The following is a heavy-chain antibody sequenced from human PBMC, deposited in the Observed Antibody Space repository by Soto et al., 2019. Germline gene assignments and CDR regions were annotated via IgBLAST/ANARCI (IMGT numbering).Heavy chain of an antibody. J-gene: IGHJ5*02. Sequence: PSETLSLTCTVSGGSVSSGSYYWSWIRQPPGKGLEWIGYIYYSGSTNYNPSLKSRVTISVDTSKDQFSLKLSSVTAADTAVYYCARDHKYYDSSGYWFDPWGQGTLVTV. V-gene: IGHV4-61*01. CDR3: ARDHKYYDSSGYWFDP. CDR1: GGSVSSGSYY. D-gene: IGHD3-22*01. CDR2: IYYSGST.